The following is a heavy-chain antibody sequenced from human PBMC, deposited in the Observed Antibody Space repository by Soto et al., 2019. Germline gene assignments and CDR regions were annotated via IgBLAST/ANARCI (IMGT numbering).Heavy chain of an antibody. J-gene: IGHJ5*02. V-gene: IGHV4-34*01. CDR3: ARGAESSGLYFWFDP. CDR2: INHSGST. CDR1: GGSFSGYY. D-gene: IGHD3-22*01. Sequence: SETLSLTCAVYGGSFSGYYWSWIRQPPGKGLEWIGEINHSGSTNYNPSLKSRVTISVDKSKNQFSLKLSSVTAADTAVYYCARGAESSGLYFWFDPWGQGTLVTVSS.